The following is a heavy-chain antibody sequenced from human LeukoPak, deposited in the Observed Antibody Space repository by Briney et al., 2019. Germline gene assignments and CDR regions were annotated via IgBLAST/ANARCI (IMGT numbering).Heavy chain of an antibody. CDR2: ISSSGSTI. CDR1: GFTFSGYE. Sequence: GGSLRLSCTVSGFTFSGYEMNWVRQAPGKGLEWVSYISSSGSTIFYADSVKGRFTISRDNAKNSLYLQMNSLRAEDTAVYYRARRGIQLWPHDDYWGQGTLVTVSS. J-gene: IGHJ4*02. CDR3: ARRGIQLWPHDDY. V-gene: IGHV3-48*03. D-gene: IGHD5-18*01.